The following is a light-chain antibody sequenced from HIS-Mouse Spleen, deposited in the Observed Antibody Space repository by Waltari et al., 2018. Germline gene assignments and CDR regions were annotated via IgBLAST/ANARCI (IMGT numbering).Light chain of an antibody. V-gene: IGLV2-23*01. CDR3: CSYAGSSTWV. CDR1: SSDVGSYTL. Sequence: QSALTQPASVSGSPGQSLPISCTGTSSDVGSYTLFPWYQQHPGKAPKFMIYDGSKRPSGFSNRFSGSKSGNTASLTISGLQAEDEADYYCCSYAGSSTWVFGGGTKLTVL. J-gene: IGLJ3*02. CDR2: DGS.